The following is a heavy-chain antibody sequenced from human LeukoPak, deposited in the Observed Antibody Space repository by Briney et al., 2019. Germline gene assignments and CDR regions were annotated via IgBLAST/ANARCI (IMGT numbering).Heavy chain of an antibody. CDR1: AYTFTTYY. CDR3: ARDGRSGDTKALDY. J-gene: IGHJ4*02. Sequence: SVKVSCTPSAYTFTTYYMHWVRQAPGQGLEWMGIINPSGGSTSYAQKFQGRVTMTRDTSTSTVYMELSSLRSEDTAVYYCARDGRSGDTKALDYWGQGTLVTVSS. V-gene: IGHV1-46*01. CDR2: INPSGGST. D-gene: IGHD4-17*01.